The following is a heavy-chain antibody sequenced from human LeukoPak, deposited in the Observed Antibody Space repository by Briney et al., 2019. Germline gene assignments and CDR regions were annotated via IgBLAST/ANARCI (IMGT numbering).Heavy chain of an antibody. CDR3: ARVPIVVVPAYYYYYGMDV. CDR2: INSDGSST. Sequence: GGSLRLSCAASGFTFSSYWMHWVRQGPGKGLVWVSRINSDGSSTSYADSVKGRFTISRDNAKNTLYLQMNSLRAEDTAVYYCARVPIVVVPAYYYYYGMDVWGKGTTVTVSS. J-gene: IGHJ6*04. CDR1: GFTFSSYW. V-gene: IGHV3-74*01. D-gene: IGHD2-2*01.